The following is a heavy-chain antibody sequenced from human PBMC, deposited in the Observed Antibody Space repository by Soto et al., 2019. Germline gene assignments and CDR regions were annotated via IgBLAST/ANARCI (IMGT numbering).Heavy chain of an antibody. CDR1: GVTISNYA. V-gene: IGHV3-23*01. D-gene: IGHD2-15*01. Sequence: EVQLLESGGGLVQPGGSLRLSCVASGVTISNYAMNWVRQAPGKGLEWVSAISGSGGSTYYIDSVKGRFTISRDNSRNXVYLQMNGLRVEDTAIYYCAKGLVGPAVRDDALDIWGPGTVGTVSS. CDR3: AKGLVGPAVRDDALDI. J-gene: IGHJ3*02. CDR2: ISGSGGST.